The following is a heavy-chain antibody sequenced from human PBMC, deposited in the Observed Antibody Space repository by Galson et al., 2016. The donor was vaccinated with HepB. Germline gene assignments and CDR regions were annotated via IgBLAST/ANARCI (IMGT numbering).Heavy chain of an antibody. CDR2: ISRSISTV. Sequence: SLRLSCAASGFTFSTYSMNWVRQAPGKGLEWVSYISRSISTVYYADSVRGRFTISRDNAKNTLYLQMNSLRDEDTAVYYCAGALEIHDYYGIDVWGQGTTVTVSS. CDR1: GFTFSTYS. J-gene: IGHJ6*02. V-gene: IGHV3-48*02. CDR3: AGALEIHDYYGIDV. D-gene: IGHD5-18*01.